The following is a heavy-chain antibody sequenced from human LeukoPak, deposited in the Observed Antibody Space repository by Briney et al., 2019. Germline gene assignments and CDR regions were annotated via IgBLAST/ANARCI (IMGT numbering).Heavy chain of an antibody. V-gene: IGHV1-2*07. D-gene: IGHD6-19*01. CDR2: IYPSSGDI. CDR3: ARAAIAVAGDYNYHYMDV. Sequence: ASVKVSCKASGYTFTGHYMHWVRQAPGQGREWRGWIYPSSGDIDYSHIFEGRVTMTRDTSISTAYMELSRLRSDDTAVYYCARAAIAVAGDYNYHYMDVWGKGTTVTVSS. CDR1: GYTFTGHY. J-gene: IGHJ6*03.